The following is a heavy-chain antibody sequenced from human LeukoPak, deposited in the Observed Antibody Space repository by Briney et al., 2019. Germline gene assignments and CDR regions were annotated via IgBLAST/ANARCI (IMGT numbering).Heavy chain of an antibody. V-gene: IGHV5-51*01. Sequence: GESLKISCKGSGYSFTSYWMGWVRQMPGKGLEWMGIIYPGDSDTRYSPSFQGQVTISADKSISTAYLQWSSLKASDTAMYYCARQFYYGSGSYPPYYYGMDVWGQGTTVTVSS. CDR3: ARQFYYGSGSYPPYYYGMDV. J-gene: IGHJ6*02. CDR2: IYPGDSDT. CDR1: GYSFTSYW. D-gene: IGHD3-10*01.